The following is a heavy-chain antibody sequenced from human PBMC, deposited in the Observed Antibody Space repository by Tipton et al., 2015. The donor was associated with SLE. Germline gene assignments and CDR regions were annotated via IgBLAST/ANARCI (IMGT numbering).Heavy chain of an antibody. J-gene: IGHJ3*02. Sequence: TLSLTCTVSGGSISSGGYYWSWIRQPPGKGLEWIGEINHSGSTNYNPSLKSRVTISVDTSKNQFSLKLSSVTAADTAVYYCSRDSITMIRGVLDAFDIWGQGTMVTVSS. CDR1: GGSISSGGYY. D-gene: IGHD3-10*01. V-gene: IGHV4-39*07. CDR2: INHSGST. CDR3: SRDSITMIRGVLDAFDI.